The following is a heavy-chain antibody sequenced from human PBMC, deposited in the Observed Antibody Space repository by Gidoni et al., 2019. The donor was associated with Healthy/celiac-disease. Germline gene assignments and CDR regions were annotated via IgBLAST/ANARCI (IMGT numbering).Heavy chain of an antibody. D-gene: IGHD3-9*01. J-gene: IGHJ6*03. CDR2: INHSGST. CDR1: GGSFSGYY. V-gene: IGHV4-34*01. CDR3: AREAQESCDILTGYYNVPCYYYYYMDV. Sequence: QVQLQQWGAGLLKPSETLSLTCAVYGGSFSGYYWSWIRQPPGKGLEWIGEINHSGSTNYNPSLKSRVTISVDTSKNQFSLKLSSVTAADTAVYYCAREAQESCDILTGYYNVPCYYYYYMDVWGKGTTVTVSS.